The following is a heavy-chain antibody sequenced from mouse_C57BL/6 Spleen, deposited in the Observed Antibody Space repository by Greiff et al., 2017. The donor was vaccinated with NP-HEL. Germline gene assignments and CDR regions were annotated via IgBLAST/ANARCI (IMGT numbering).Heavy chain of an antibody. CDR3: ARGITTVVDWYFDV. CDR1: GYTFTSYW. Sequence: QVQLKQPGTELVKPGASVKLSCKASGYTFTSYWMHWVKQRPGQGLEWIGNINPSNGGTNYNEKFKSKATLTVDKSSSTAYMQLSSLTSEDSAVYYCARGITTVVDWYFDVWGTGTTVTVSS. D-gene: IGHD1-1*01. J-gene: IGHJ1*03. CDR2: INPSNGGT. V-gene: IGHV1-53*01.